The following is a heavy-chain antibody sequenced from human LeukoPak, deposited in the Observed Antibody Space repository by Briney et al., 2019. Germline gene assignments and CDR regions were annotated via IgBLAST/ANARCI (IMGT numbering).Heavy chain of an antibody. CDR1: GFTFSSYA. Sequence: GGSLRLSCAASGFTFSSYAMSWVRQTPGKGLEWVSAINESGGSTYYADSVKGRFTISRDNSKNTLYLQMNSLRAEDTAVYYCAKDRNALYDYVWGSYRVDYWGQGTLVTVSS. CDR2: INESGGST. J-gene: IGHJ4*02. CDR3: AKDRNALYDYVWGSYRVDY. D-gene: IGHD3-16*02. V-gene: IGHV3-23*01.